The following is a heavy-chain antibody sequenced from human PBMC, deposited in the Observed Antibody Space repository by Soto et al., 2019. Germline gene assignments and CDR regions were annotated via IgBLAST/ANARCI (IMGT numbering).Heavy chain of an antibody. D-gene: IGHD3-10*01. CDR1: GFTVSSNY. V-gene: IGHV3-66*01. J-gene: IGHJ4*02. CDR2: IYSGGRI. CDR3: ASAMVRGVIMPFGC. Sequence: GGSLRLSCAASGFTVSSNYMSWVRQAPGKGLEWVSVIYSGGRISYADSVKGRFTISRDNSKNTLDLQMNSLRAEDTAVYYCASAMVRGVIMPFGCWGQGTLVTVSS.